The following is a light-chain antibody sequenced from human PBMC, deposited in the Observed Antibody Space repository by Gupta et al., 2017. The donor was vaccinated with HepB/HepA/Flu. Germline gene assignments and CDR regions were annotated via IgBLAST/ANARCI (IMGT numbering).Light chain of an antibody. V-gene: IGLV1-40*01. CDR1: SSNIGAGYD. J-gene: IGLJ3*02. CDR2: GKS. CDR3: QSYDSSLSGWV. Sequence: QSVLTQPPSLSAAPAQRVTISCTGSSSNIGAGYDVHWYQQRPGTSPKLLIYGKSNRPSGVPDRFSGSKSGTSASLAITGLQAEDEADYYCQSYDSSLSGWVFGGGTKLTVL.